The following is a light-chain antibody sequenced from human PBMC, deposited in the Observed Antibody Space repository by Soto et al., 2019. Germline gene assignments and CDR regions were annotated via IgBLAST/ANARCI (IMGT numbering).Light chain of an antibody. CDR1: SSNIGRNY. CDR3: GTWDSGLSVGL. Sequence: QSGLTQPPSVSAAPGEKVTISCSGGSSNIGRNYVSWYQQLPGTAPKLLIYDNSKRPSGIPDRFSGSKSGTSATLGITGLQTGDEADYYYGTWDSGLSVGLFGGGTKVTVL. V-gene: IGLV1-51*01. CDR2: DNS. J-gene: IGLJ2*01.